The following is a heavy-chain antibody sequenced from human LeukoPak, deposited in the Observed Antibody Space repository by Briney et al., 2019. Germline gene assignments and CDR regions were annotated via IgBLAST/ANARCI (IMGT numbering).Heavy chain of an antibody. CDR1: GYTFTSYG. Sequence: GASVKVSCKVSGYTFTSYGISWVRQAPGQGLEWMGWISAYSGNTNYAQKLQGRVTMTTDTSTSTAYMELRSLRSDDTAVYYCARGWGDIVVVPAAMTFDYWGQGTLVTVSS. D-gene: IGHD2-2*01. V-gene: IGHV1-18*04. CDR2: ISAYSGNT. J-gene: IGHJ4*02. CDR3: ARGWGDIVVVPAAMTFDY.